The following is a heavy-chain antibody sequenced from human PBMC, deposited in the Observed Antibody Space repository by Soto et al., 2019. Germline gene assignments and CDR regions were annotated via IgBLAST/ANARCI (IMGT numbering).Heavy chain of an antibody. CDR3: AKDRHQLPPGFNRFDP. Sequence: GGSLRLSCVASGFTFKSYAMSWVRQAPGRGMEWVSSISGTGGSTYYADSVRGRFTISRDNSKNTLFLQLNNLTVGDTAVYYCAKDRHQLPPGFNRFDPWGRGTLVTAPQ. D-gene: IGHD2-2*01. CDR1: GFTFKSYA. CDR2: ISGTGGST. J-gene: IGHJ5*02. V-gene: IGHV3-23*01.